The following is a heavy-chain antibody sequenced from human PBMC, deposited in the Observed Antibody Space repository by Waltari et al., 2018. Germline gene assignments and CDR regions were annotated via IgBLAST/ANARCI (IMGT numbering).Heavy chain of an antibody. CDR1: GFTFSTYV. Sequence: EVQLLESGGGLVQPGGSLRLFCEASGFTFSTYVMNWVRQAPGKGLEWVSSISDGGGIINYADSVKGRFTISIDNSKNTVYLQMKSLRAEDTAVYYCARGSGVDYWGQGTLVTISS. CDR2: ISDGGGII. D-gene: IGHD7-27*01. V-gene: IGHV3-23*01. CDR3: ARGSGVDY. J-gene: IGHJ4*02.